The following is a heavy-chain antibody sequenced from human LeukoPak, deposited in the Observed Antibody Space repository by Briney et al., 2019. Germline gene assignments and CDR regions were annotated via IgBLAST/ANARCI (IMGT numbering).Heavy chain of an antibody. D-gene: IGHD1-26*01. Sequence: GGSLRLSCAASGFTFYNSGMGWVRQAPGKGLEWISAISDSGGLTYYADPVKGRFTISRDDSKNTLYLQMNSLKAEDTAVYYCAIEQWELKYWGQGTLVTVSS. CDR1: GFTFYNSG. J-gene: IGHJ4*02. CDR3: AIEQWELKY. V-gene: IGHV3-23*01. CDR2: ISDSGGLT.